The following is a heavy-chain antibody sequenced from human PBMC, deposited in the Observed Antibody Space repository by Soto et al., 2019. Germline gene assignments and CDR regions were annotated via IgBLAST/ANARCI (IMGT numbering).Heavy chain of an antibody. CDR3: ARDNTMVRGVWFDP. D-gene: IGHD3-10*01. V-gene: IGHV4-59*01. J-gene: IGHJ5*02. Sequence: PSETLSLTCSVSGGSISSYYWSWIRQPPGKGLEWIGYIYYSGSTNYNPSLKSRVTISVDTSKNQFSLKLSSVTAADTAVYYCARDNTMVRGVWFDPWGQGTLVTVPS. CDR2: IYYSGST. CDR1: GGSISSYY.